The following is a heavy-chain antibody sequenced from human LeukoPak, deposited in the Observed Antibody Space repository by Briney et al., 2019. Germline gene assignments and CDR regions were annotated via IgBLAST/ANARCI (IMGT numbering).Heavy chain of an antibody. CDR2: ISTDSGNT. J-gene: IGHJ3*02. D-gene: IGHD5-24*01. CDR1: GYIFTTNG. V-gene: IGHV1-18*01. Sequence: ASVKVSCKASGYIFTTNGITWVRQAPGQGLEGMGWISTDSGNTNYAQKFQGRVIMTTGTSTRTAYMELRSLRSDDTAVYYCARDRDHAFDIWGQGTRVTV. CDR3: ARDRDHAFDI.